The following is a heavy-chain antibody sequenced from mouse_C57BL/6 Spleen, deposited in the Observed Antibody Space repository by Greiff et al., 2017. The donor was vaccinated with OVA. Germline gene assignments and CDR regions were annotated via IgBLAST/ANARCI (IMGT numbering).Heavy chain of an antibody. Sequence: EVQLQQSGPGLVKPSQSLSLTCSVTGYSITSGYYWNWIRQFPGNKLEWMGYISYDGSNNYNPSLKNRISITRDTSKNQFFLKLNSVTTEDTATYYCARDTLLYGSSYWYFDVWGTGTTVTVSS. V-gene: IGHV3-6*01. D-gene: IGHD1-1*01. CDR1: GYSITSGYY. CDR3: ARDTLLYGSSYWYFDV. CDR2: ISYDGSN. J-gene: IGHJ1*03.